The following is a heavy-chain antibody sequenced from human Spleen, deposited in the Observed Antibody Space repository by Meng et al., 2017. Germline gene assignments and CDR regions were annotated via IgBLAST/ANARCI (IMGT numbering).Heavy chain of an antibody. J-gene: IGHJ4*02. D-gene: IGHD3-22*01. CDR1: GGSISSYY. Sequence: QGHLQGSGPGLVKPSETLSLTCTGSGGSISSYYWSWIRQPAGKGLEWIGRIYTSGSTNYNPSLKSRVTMSVDTSKNQFSLKLSSVTAADTAVYYCAREGHSSGYYPNLDYWGQGTLVTVSS. CDR2: IYTSGST. CDR3: AREGHSSGYYPNLDY. V-gene: IGHV4-4*07.